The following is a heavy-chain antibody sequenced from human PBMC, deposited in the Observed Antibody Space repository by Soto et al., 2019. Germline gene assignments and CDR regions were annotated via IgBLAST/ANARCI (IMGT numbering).Heavy chain of an antibody. Sequence: QVQLQESGPGLVKPSGTLSLTCDVFGASITSSNWWSWVRQSPGGGLEWIGEVFHCGSTNYNPSLKRRVTVSVDKSKNQFSLILTSLTAADAAVYYCARDRLNFGVPFDTWGQGIRVTVSS. V-gene: IGHV4-4*02. CDR2: VFHCGST. D-gene: IGHD2-8*01. J-gene: IGHJ4*02. CDR3: ARDRLNFGVPFDT. CDR1: GASITSSNW.